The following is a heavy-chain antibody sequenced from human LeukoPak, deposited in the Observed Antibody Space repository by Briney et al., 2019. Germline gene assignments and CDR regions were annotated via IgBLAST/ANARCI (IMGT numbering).Heavy chain of an antibody. CDR2: ISSSSTYI. CDR3: ARVFSGNYYSGFDY. J-gene: IGHJ4*02. V-gene: IGHV3-21*01. CDR1: GFIFTTYS. D-gene: IGHD3-10*01. Sequence: GGSLRLSCAASGFIFTTYSMNWVRQAPGKGLEWVSSISSSSTYISYADSVEGRFTISRDNAKNSLYLQMNSLRAEDTALYYCARVFSGNYYSGFDYWGQGTPVTVSS.